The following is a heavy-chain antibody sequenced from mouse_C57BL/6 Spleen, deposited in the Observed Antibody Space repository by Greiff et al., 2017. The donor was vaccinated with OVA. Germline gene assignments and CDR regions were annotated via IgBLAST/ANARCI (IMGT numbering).Heavy chain of an antibody. J-gene: IGHJ2*01. V-gene: IGHV1-26*01. CDR1: GYTFTDYY. CDR2: INPNNGGT. D-gene: IGHD1-1*01. CDR3: ARDYGSSSHLDY. Sequence: VQLQQSGPELVKPGASVKISCKASGYTFTDYYMNWVKQSHGQSLEWIGDINPNNGGTSYNQKFKGKATLTVDKSSSTAYMELRSLTSEDSAVYYCARDYGSSSHLDYWGQGTTLTVSS.